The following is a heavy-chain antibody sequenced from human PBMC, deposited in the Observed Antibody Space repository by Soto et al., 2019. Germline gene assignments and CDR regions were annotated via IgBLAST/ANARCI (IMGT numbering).Heavy chain of an antibody. CDR2: ISPHSGGT. CDR3: ARIEGSASSAGD. CDR1: GFSFTAYY. D-gene: IGHD6-6*01. V-gene: IGHV1-2*02. Sequence: QVQLVQSGAAVKKPGASVKVSCKASGFSFTAYYIHWVRQAPGQGLEWMGWISPHSGGTNYAQKFQGRVTMTRDTSITTVYMELNRLTSDDTAVYYCARIEGSASSAGDWGQGTLITVSS. J-gene: IGHJ4*02.